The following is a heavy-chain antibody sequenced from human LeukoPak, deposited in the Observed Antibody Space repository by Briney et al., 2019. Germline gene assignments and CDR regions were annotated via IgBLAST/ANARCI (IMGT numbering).Heavy chain of an antibody. CDR2: IRYDGNTI. Sequence: GGSLRLSCAASGFTFSSYGMHWVRQAPGKGLEWVAFIRYDGNTINYADSVKGRFTISRDNSKNTLYLQMNSLRAEDTAVYYCARGPSGYHNTGGQGTLVTVSS. CDR3: ARGPSGYHNT. D-gene: IGHD5-12*01. CDR1: GFTFSSYG. J-gene: IGHJ4*02. V-gene: IGHV3-30*02.